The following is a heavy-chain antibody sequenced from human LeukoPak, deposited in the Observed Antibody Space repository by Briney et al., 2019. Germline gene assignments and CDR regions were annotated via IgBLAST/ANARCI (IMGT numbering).Heavy chain of an antibody. CDR3: AKDAQRGFDYSNSLEY. D-gene: IGHD4-11*01. V-gene: IGHV3-33*06. J-gene: IGHJ4*02. CDR1: GFTFSHYG. CDR2: IWSDGTNK. Sequence: GGSLSLSCASPGFTFSHYGMHWVRQAPGKGLEWVAVIWSDGTNKYYADSVKGRFTIYRDDSQNRVFLQMNSLRAEDTALYYCAKDAQRGFDYSNSLEYWGQGDLVSVSS.